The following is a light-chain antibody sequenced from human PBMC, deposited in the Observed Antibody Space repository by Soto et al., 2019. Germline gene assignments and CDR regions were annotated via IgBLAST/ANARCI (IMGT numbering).Light chain of an antibody. J-gene: IGKJ2*01. CDR2: GAS. CDR3: QQYGASRT. V-gene: IGKV3-20*01. Sequence: EIVLTQSPGTLSLSPGERATLSCRASQSVSSTYLAWYQQKPGQAPRLLIYGASSRATGIPDRFSGSASGTDFTITINRLEPEDFAIYYCQQYGASRTVGQGTKLESK. CDR1: QSVSSTY.